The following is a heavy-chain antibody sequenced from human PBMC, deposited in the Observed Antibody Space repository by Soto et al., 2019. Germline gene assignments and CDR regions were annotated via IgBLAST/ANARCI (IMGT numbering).Heavy chain of an antibody. CDR2: IYYSGST. Sequence: SETLSLTCTVSGGSISSYYWSWIRQPPGKGLEWIGYIYYSGSTNYNPSLKSRVTISVDTSKNQFSLKLSSVTAADTAVYYCARDRYFDYWGQGTLITVSS. D-gene: IGHD1-20*01. J-gene: IGHJ4*02. V-gene: IGHV4-59*01. CDR3: ARDRYFDY. CDR1: GGSISSYY.